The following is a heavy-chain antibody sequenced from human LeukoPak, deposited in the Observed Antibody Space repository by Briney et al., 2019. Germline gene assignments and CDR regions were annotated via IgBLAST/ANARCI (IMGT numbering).Heavy chain of an antibody. CDR3: ARNYYDSSGYYYAGIYYMDV. D-gene: IGHD3-22*01. CDR2: ISSSSSTI. Sequence: GGSLRLSCAASGFTFRSYSMNWVRQAPGKGLEWVSYISSSSSTIYYADSVKGRFTISRDNAKNSLYLQMNSLRAEDTAVYYCARNYYDSSGYYYAGIYYMDVWGKGTTVTVSS. J-gene: IGHJ6*03. V-gene: IGHV3-48*01. CDR1: GFTFRSYS.